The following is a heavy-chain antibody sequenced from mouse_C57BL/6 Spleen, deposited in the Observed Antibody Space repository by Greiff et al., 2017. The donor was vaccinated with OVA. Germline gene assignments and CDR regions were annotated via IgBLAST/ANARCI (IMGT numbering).Heavy chain of an antibody. CDR1: GYAFSSSW. J-gene: IGHJ3*01. V-gene: IGHV1-82*01. CDR3: ARSVIYYDYFAY. Sequence: GASVKISCKASGYAFSSSWMNWVKQRPGKGLEWIGRIYPGDGDTNYNGKFKGKATLTADKSSSTAYMQLSSLTSEDSAVYFCARSVIYYDYFAYWGQGTLVTVSA. CDR2: IYPGDGDT. D-gene: IGHD2-4*01.